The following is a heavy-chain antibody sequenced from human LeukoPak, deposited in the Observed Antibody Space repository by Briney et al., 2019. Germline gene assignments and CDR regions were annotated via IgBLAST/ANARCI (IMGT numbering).Heavy chain of an antibody. J-gene: IGHJ4*02. CDR2: ISTRRGIT. Sequence: GASVKVSCKASGYNFANYGISWVRQAPGQGLEWMASISTRRGITNYAQRFQGRVTMTTDTSTNTAYLELRSLRSDDTAVYYCARDNTYCLSGVCYVLNLFDYWGQGTLVTVSS. D-gene: IGHD2-8*01. CDR1: GYNFANYG. CDR3: ARDNTYCLSGVCYVLNLFDY. V-gene: IGHV1-18*01.